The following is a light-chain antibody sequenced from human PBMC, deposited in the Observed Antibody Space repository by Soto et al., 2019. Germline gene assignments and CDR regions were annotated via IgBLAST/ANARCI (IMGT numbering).Light chain of an antibody. CDR2: DVT. Sequence: QPALTQPCSVSLSPGHSVAISCTGTSSDVGGYNYVSWYQQHPGKAPKLIIYDVTKRPSGVPDRFSGSSSGNTASLTISGLQAEDEADYFCCSYAGSYSYVFGTGAKVTVL. V-gene: IGLV2-11*01. CDR1: SSDVGGYNY. J-gene: IGLJ1*01. CDR3: CSYAGSYSYV.